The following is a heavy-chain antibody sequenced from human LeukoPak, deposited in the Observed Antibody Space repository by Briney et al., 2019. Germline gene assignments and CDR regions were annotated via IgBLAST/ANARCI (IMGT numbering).Heavy chain of an antibody. CDR1: GVTFSKAW. J-gene: IGHJ4*02. CDR3: TRDEWRGCAN. CDR2: IKRKIDGETT. Sequence: GGSLRLSCAASGVTFSKAWMSGVRQTPGKGGEWVGRIKRKIDGETTDYAAPVKGTFTISRDHSKNILYLEMNSLKTEDTGMYYCTRDEWRGCANWGQGPLLPVSS. V-gene: IGHV3-15*01. D-gene: IGHD3-3*01.